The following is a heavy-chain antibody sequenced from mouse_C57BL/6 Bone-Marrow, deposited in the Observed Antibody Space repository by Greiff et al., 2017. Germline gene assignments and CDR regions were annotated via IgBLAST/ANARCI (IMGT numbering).Heavy chain of an antibody. V-gene: IGHV5-6*01. D-gene: IGHD1-1*01. CDR2: IRSGGSYT. CDR3: ARHIYYYGSGYFDV. J-gene: IGHJ1*03. Sequence: VQLKESGGDLVKPGGSLKLSCAASGFTFSSYGMSWVRQTPDKRLEWVATIRSGGSYTYYPDSVKGRFTISRDTAKNTLYLQMSSLKSEDTAMYYCARHIYYYGSGYFDVWGTGTTVTVSS. CDR1: GFTFSSYG.